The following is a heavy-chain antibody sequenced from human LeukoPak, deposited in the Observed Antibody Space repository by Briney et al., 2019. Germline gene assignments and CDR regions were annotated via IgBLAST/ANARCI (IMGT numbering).Heavy chain of an antibody. CDR3: ARGLNGGDWVNWFDP. CDR1: GYTPTVYY. Sequence: GASVKVSPKDPGYTPTVYYMHWVRQTPGQGLGWVGRIIPIFGTANYAQKFQGRVTITADESTSTAYMELSSLRSEDTAVYYCARGLNGGDWVNWFDPWGQGTLVTVSS. J-gene: IGHJ5*02. V-gene: IGHV1-69*13. CDR2: IIPIFGTA. D-gene: IGHD2-21*01.